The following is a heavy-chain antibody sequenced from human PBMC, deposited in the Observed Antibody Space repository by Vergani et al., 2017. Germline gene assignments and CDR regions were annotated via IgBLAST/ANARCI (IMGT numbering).Heavy chain of an antibody. D-gene: IGHD6-13*01. V-gene: IGHV3-11*03. CDR2: ISSSSSYT. J-gene: IGHJ4*02. Sequence: VQLLESGGGLVQPGGSLRLSGTASGFTFSDYYMSWIRQAPGKGLEWVSYISSSSSYTNYADSVKGRFTISRDNAKNSLYLQMNSLRAEDTAVYYCARVGWGAAAGTIDYWGQGTLVTVSS. CDR1: GFTFSDYY. CDR3: ARVGWGAAAGTIDY.